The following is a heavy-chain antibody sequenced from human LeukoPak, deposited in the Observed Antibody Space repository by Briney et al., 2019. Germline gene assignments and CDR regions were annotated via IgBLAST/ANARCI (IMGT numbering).Heavy chain of an antibody. CDR1: GFTFSTYS. Sequence: GGSLRLSCTASGFTFSTYSMNWVRQAPGKGLEWVSYISSSSSTIYYADSVEGRFTISRDNAKNSLYLQMSSLRDEDTAVYYCARASFQRWLQLGGDWGQGTLVTVSS. CDR2: ISSSSSTI. J-gene: IGHJ4*02. V-gene: IGHV3-48*02. D-gene: IGHD5-24*01. CDR3: ARASFQRWLQLGGD.